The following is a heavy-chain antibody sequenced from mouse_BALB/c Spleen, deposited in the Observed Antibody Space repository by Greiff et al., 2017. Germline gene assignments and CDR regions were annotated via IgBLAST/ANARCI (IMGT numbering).Heavy chain of an antibody. V-gene: IGHV5-9*03. CDR3: ARYSSGWYFDV. CDR2: ISSGGGNT. Sequence: EVNVVESGGGLVKPGGSLKLSCAASGFTFSSYTMSWVRQTPEKRLEWVATISSGGGNTYYPDSVKGRFTISRDNAKNNLYLQMSSLRSEDTALYYCARYSSGWYFDVWGAGTTVTVSS. D-gene: IGHD3-1*01. J-gene: IGHJ1*01. CDR1: GFTFSSYT.